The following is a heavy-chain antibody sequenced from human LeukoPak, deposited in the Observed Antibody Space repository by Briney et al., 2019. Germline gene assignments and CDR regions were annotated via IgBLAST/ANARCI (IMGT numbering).Heavy chain of an antibody. V-gene: IGHV3-74*03. J-gene: IGHJ5*02. CDR2: SKYDGSTA. CDR1: GFTLKNYW. Sequence: PGESLRLSCETSGFTLKNYWMSWFRRAPGKGLEWVSRSKYDGSTAMYAESVKGRFTISRDNARGTLYLQMNSLRVDDTAVYYCAKSDWFDPCGRGILVTVSS. CDR3: AKSDWFDP.